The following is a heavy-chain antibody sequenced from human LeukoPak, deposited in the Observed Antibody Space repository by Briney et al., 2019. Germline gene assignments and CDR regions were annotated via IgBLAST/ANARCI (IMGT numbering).Heavy chain of an antibody. D-gene: IGHD2-2*02. Sequence: PSETLSLTCTVSGGSIFSSNYYWGWIRQPPGKGREWVGSIYYSGSTYYNPSLKRRVNIFEETSKNQFSLKLSSVTAADTAVYYCARQYTGIDYWGQGTLVTVSS. CDR3: ARQYTGIDY. J-gene: IGHJ4*02. V-gene: IGHV4-39*01. CDR2: IYYSGST. CDR1: GGSIFSSNYY.